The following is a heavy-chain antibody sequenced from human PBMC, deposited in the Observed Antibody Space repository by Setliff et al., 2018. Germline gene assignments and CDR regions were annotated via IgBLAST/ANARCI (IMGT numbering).Heavy chain of an antibody. CDR2: ISSSGSTI. CDR3: ARKDRSGYGYYYGMDV. CDR1: GFTFSDYY. D-gene: IGHD3-22*01. J-gene: IGHJ6*02. V-gene: IGHV3-11*04. Sequence: PGGSLRLSCAASGFTFSDYYMSWIRQAPGKGLEWVSYISSSGSTIYYADSVKGRFTISRDNAKNSLYLQMNSLRAEDTAVYYCARKDRSGYGYYYGMDVWGQGTTVTVSS.